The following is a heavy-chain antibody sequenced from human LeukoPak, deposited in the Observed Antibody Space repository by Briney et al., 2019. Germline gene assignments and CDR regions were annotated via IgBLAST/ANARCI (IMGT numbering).Heavy chain of an antibody. J-gene: IGHJ4*02. V-gene: IGHV5-51*01. CDR1: GYSFTSYW. CDR3: ASLGTYYDILTGYYSDY. D-gene: IGHD3-9*01. Sequence: GESLKISCKGSGYSFTSYWIGWVRQMPGKGLEWMGIIYPGDSDTRYSPSFQGQVTISADKSISTAYLQRSSLTASDTAMYYCASLGTYYDILTGYYSDYWGQGTLVTVSS. CDR2: IYPGDSDT.